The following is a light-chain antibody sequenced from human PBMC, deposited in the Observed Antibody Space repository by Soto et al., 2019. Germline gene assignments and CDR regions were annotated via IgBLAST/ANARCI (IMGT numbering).Light chain of an antibody. CDR2: GAS. J-gene: IGKJ1*01. CDR3: QQYNNWPPPWT. V-gene: IGKV3-15*01. Sequence: EIVMTQSPATLSVSPGERATLSCSASQGVSNTLAWYQQKPGQAPRLLIYGASTRATGIPARFSGSGSGTEFTLTISSLQSEDFAVYYCQQYNNWPPPWTFGQGTKVDIK. CDR1: QGVSNT.